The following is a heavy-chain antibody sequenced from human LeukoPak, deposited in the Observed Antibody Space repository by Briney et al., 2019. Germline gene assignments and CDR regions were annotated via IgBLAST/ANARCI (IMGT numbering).Heavy chain of an antibody. CDR3: ARVRGVHYVNFDY. D-gene: IGHD3-10*01. J-gene: IGHJ4*02. V-gene: IGHV4-34*01. CDR2: INHSGST. CDR1: GGSFSGYY. Sequence: SETLSLTCAVYGGSFSGYYWSWIRQPPGKGLEWIGEINHSGSTNYNPSLKSRVTISVDTSKNQFSLKLSSVTAADTAVCYCARVRGVHYVNFDYWGQGTLVTVSS.